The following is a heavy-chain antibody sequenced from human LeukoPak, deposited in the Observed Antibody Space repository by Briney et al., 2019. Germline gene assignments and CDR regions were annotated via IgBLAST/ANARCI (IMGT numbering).Heavy chain of an antibody. V-gene: IGHV4-31*03. CDR2: IYYSGST. D-gene: IGHD4-17*01. J-gene: IGHJ4*02. Sequence: SETLSLTCTVSGGSISGYYWSWIRQHPGKGLEWIGYIYYSGSTYYNPSLKSRVTISVDTSKNQFSLKLSSVTAADTAVYYCARVFTVTRTIDYWGQGTLVTVSS. CDR3: ARVFTVTRTIDY. CDR1: GGSISGYY.